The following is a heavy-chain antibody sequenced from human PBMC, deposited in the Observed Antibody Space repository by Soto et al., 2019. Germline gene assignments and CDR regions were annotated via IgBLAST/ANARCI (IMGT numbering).Heavy chain of an antibody. V-gene: IGHV4-59*01. D-gene: IGHD1-26*01. J-gene: IGHJ5*01. Sequence: PSETLSLTCSVSNVSISSSYWAWIRQPPGKGLEWIGWVYYTGTTKYNPSLKSRVTISIDTSKNEFSLKLRSVTTADTAVYFCAKDRGGRGPFDPWGQGTLVTVSS. CDR1: NVSISSSY. CDR3: AKDRGGRGPFDP. CDR2: VYYTGTT.